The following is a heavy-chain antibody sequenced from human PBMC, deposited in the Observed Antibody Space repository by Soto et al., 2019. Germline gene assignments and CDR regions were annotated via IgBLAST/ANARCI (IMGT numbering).Heavy chain of an antibody. D-gene: IGHD3-16*01. Sequence: PSETLSLTCTVSGGSISSSSYYWGWIRQPPGKGLEWIGSIYYSGSTYYNPSLKSRVTISVDTSKTQFSLKLSSVTTADTAVYYCARHGPSESIMITFGGVGGASGYFDYWGEGTLVTVAS. V-gene: IGHV4-39*01. J-gene: IGHJ4*02. CDR1: GGSISSSSYY. CDR2: IYYSGST. CDR3: ARHGPSESIMITFGGVGGASGYFDY.